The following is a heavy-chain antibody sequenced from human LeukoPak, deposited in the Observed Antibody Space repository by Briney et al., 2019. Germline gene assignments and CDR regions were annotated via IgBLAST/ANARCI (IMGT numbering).Heavy chain of an antibody. Sequence: SETLSLTCTVSGETITSGDYSWNWVRQPVGKGLEWIGRIYNNGGVNYNPSLESRVTISGDTSKNQFSLKVSSVTAADTAVYYCAAYDTTQGWLDPWGQGILVTVSS. CDR3: AAYDTTQGWLDP. CDR2: IYNNGGV. V-gene: IGHV4-61*02. D-gene: IGHD3-9*01. CDR1: GETITSGDYS. J-gene: IGHJ5*02.